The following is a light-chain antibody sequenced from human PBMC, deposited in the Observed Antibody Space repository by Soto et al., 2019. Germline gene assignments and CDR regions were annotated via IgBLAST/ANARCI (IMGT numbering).Light chain of an antibody. CDR1: QSISSY. V-gene: IGKV1-39*01. J-gene: IGKJ3*01. Sequence: DIQMTPSPSSLSASVGDRVTITCRASQSISSYLNWYQQKPGKAPKLMIYAASSLQSGVASRFSCSGSGTDFSLTMSRMQPEDFATYYCQLSNSTPFSFVPGTKVEIK. CDR3: QLSNSTPFS. CDR2: AAS.